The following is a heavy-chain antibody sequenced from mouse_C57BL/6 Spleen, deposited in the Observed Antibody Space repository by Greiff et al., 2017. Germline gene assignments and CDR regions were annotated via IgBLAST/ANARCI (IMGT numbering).Heavy chain of an antibody. CDR1: GYTFTSYW. Sequence: VHVKQSGTVLARPGASVKMSCKTSGYTFTSYWMHWVKQRPGQGLEWIGALYPGNSDTSYNQKFKGKAKLTAVTSASTAYMELSSLTNEDSAVYYCTRDDYDEGPWFAYWGQGTLVTVSA. CDR3: TRDDYDEGPWFAY. CDR2: LYPGNSDT. J-gene: IGHJ3*01. V-gene: IGHV1-5*01. D-gene: IGHD2-4*01.